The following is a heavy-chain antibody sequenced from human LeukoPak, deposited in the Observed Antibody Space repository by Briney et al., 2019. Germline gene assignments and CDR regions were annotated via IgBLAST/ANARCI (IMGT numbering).Heavy chain of an antibody. J-gene: IGHJ4*02. CDR1: GFTFSSYT. D-gene: IGHD6-13*01. V-gene: IGHV3-30*04. Sequence: GGSLRLSCAVSGFTFSSYTMHWVRQALGKGLEWVAVVSYDGSNKYYADSVKGRFTISRDNSKNTLYLQMNSLRPEDTAVFYCARGPGKYSTTWYAGIWGQGTLVTVSS. CDR2: VSYDGSNK. CDR3: ARGPGKYSTTWYAGI.